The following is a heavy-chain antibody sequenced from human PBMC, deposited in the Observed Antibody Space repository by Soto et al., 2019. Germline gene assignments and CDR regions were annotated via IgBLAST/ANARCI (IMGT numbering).Heavy chain of an antibody. CDR3: AREGSDWYNWFDP. CDR1: GFTFNNYN. V-gene: IGHV3-48*01. CDR2: ISSSTI. D-gene: IGHD6-19*01. J-gene: IGHJ5*02. Sequence: EVQLVESGGGLVQPGGSLRLSCAASGFTFNNYNMNWVRQAPGKGLEWVSYISSSTIYYADSVKGRFTISRDNAKNSLYLHMNSLRAEDTAVYYCAREGSDWYNWFDPWGQGTLVTVSS.